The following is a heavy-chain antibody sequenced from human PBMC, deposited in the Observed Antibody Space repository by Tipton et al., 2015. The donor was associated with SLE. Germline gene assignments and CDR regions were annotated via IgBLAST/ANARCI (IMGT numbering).Heavy chain of an antibody. CDR2: IYHSGTA. Sequence: TLSLTCTVSGGSISSSRYYWGWIRQPPGKGLEWIGSIYHSGTAYYNPSLKSRVTISVDTSKNQISLKLSSVTAADTAVYYCARYGDYYYYYGMDVWGQGTTVTVSS. CDR3: ARYGDYYYYYGMDV. CDR1: GGSISSSRYY. D-gene: IGHD4-17*01. J-gene: IGHJ6*02. V-gene: IGHV4-39*07.